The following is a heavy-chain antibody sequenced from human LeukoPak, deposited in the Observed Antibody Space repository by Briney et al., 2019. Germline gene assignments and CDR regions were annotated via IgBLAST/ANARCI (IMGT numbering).Heavy chain of an antibody. CDR1: GFTFSSSG. CDR2: IRYDGSNK. D-gene: IGHD1/OR15-1a*01. CDR3: VKDFRGTDAFGI. V-gene: IGHV3-30*02. Sequence: GGSLRLSCAASGFTFSSSGMHWVRQAPGKGLEWVAFIRYDGSNKYYVDSVKGRFTISRDNSKNTLYLQMNSLRAEDTAVYYCVKDFRGTDAFGIWGQGTMVTVSS. J-gene: IGHJ3*02.